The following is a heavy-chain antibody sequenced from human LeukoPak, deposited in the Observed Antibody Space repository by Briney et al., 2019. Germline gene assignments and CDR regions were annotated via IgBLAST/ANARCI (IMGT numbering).Heavy chain of an antibody. CDR1: GFTVSSIY. CDR2: IYSGGST. V-gene: IGHV3-53*01. J-gene: IGHJ6*03. D-gene: IGHD3-10*01. Sequence: PGGSLRLSCVASGFTVSSIYMSWVRQAPGKGLEWVSVIYSGGSTYYADSVKGRFTISRDNSKNTLYLQMNSLRAEDTAVYYCASGSGSYRTPYYYMDVWGTGTTVTVSS. CDR3: ASGSGSYRTPYYYMDV.